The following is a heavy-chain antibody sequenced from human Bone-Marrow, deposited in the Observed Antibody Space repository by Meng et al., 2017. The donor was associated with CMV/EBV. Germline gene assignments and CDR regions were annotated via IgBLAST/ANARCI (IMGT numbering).Heavy chain of an antibody. CDR2: IYPGDSDT. CDR3: ARSYYDFWSGYSTYYYYGMDV. V-gene: IGHV5-51*01. Sequence: GESLKISCKGSGYSFTSYWIGWVRQMPGKGLEWMGIIYPGDSDTRYSPSFQGQVTISADKSISTAYLQWSSLKASDTAMYYCARSYYDFWSGYSTYYYYGMDVWGQGTTVTVPS. J-gene: IGHJ6*02. D-gene: IGHD3-3*01. CDR1: GYSFTSYW.